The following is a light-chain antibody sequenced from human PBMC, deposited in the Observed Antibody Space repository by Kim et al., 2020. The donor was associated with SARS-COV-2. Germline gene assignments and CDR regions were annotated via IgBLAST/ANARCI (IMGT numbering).Light chain of an antibody. J-gene: IGKJ1*01. V-gene: IGKV1-9*01. CDR2: AAS. CDR3: QQLNSFPWT. Sequence: ASVGDRVTSTYRASQDIRNSLAWCQQKPGKAPNLLIYAASTLQSGVPSRFSGSGSGTEFTLTISSLQPEDFATYYCQQLNSFPWTFGQGTKVDIK. CDR1: QDIRNS.